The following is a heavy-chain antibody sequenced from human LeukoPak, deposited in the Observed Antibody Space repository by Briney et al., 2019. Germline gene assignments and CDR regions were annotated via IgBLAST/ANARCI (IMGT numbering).Heavy chain of an antibody. D-gene: IGHD5-12*01. CDR3: ARVVRGYSGYPDY. CDR1: GFTFTDYY. J-gene: IGHJ4*02. Sequence: PGGSLRLSCATSGFTFTDYYMSWIRQAPGKGLEWVSYISSSSSTIYYADSVKGRFTISRDNAKNSLYLQMNSLRAEDTAVYYCARVVRGYSGYPDYWGQGTLVTVSS. CDR2: ISSSSSTI. V-gene: IGHV3-11*04.